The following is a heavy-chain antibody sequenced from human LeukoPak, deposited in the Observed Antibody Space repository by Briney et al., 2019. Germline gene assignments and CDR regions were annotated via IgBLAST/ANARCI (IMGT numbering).Heavy chain of an antibody. CDR2: IWYDGSNK. V-gene: IGHV3-33*01. J-gene: IGHJ6*02. CDR1: GFTFSSYG. D-gene: IGHD3-22*01. Sequence: GGSLRLSCAASGFTFSSYGMHWVRQAPGKGLEWVAVIWYDGSNKYYADSVKGRFTISRDNSKNTLYLQMNSLRAEDTAVYYCAREARTSYYYDSSGYQSNYYYYGMDVWGQGTTVTVSS. CDR3: AREARTSYYYDSSGYQSNYYYYGMDV.